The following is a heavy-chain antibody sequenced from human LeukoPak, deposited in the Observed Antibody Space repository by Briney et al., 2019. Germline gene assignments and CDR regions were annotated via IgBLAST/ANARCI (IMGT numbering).Heavy chain of an antibody. CDR1: GFTFSSYG. CDR3: AKDKDDAFDI. CDR2: ISYDGSNK. V-gene: IGHV3-30*18. Sequence: PGGSLRLSSAASGFTFSSYGMHWVRQAPGEGLEWVAVISYDGSNKYYADSVKGRFTISRDNSKNTLYLQMNSLRAEDTAVYYCAKDKDDAFDIWGQGTMVTVSS. J-gene: IGHJ3*02.